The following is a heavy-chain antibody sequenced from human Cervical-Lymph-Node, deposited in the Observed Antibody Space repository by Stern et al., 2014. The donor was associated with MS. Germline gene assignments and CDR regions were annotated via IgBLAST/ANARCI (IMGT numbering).Heavy chain of an antibody. J-gene: IGHJ4*02. V-gene: IGHV4-39*01. CDR2: LYYGGNS. CDR1: GGSIAGGGFY. CDR3: ARLLRDTDY. Sequence: QVQLQESGPGLVKPSETLSLTCAVSGGSIAGGGFYWGWIRQPPGKGLEWIRSLYYGGNSYYNPSLNGRATISVDSYKNQFSLHLTSVTAADTAVYYCARLLRDTDYWGQGTLVTVSS.